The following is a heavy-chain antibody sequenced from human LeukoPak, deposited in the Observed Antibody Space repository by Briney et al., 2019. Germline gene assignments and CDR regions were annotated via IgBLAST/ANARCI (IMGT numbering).Heavy chain of an antibody. CDR3: ARYSLAPAVAGYSCFDY. CDR2: IYYSGST. J-gene: IGHJ4*02. Sequence: SETLSLTCTVSGGSVSSGSYYWSWIRQPPGKRLEWIGYIYYSGSTNYNPSLKSRVTISVDTSKNQFSLKLSSVTAADTAVYYCARYSLAPAVAGYSCFDYWGQGTLVTVSS. CDR1: GGSVSSGSYY. V-gene: IGHV4-61*01. D-gene: IGHD6-19*01.